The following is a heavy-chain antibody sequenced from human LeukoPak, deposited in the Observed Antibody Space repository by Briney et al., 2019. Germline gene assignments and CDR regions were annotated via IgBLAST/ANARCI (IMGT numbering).Heavy chain of an antibody. D-gene: IGHD3-3*01. CDR1: GYTFTSYD. V-gene: IGHV1-8*01. J-gene: IGHJ6*02. CDR3: ARTHYYDFWSGYIYGMDV. Sequence: ASVKVSCKASGYTFTSYDINWVRQAPGQGLEWMGWMNTNSGNRGYAQKFQGRVTMTRDTSISTAYMELSSLRSEDTAVYYCARTHYYDFWSGYIYGMDVWGQGTTVTVSS. CDR2: MNTNSGNR.